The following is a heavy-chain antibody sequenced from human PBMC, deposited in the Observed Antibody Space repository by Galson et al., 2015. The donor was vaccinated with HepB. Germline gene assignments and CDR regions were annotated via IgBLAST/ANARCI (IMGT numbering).Heavy chain of an antibody. Sequence: SVKVSCKASGYTFTSYGISWVRQAPGQGLEWMGWISAYNGNTNYAQKLQGRVAMTTDTSTSTAYMELRSLRSDDTAVYYCARDWRSRYCSSTSCPRGAFDIRGQGTMVTVSS. CDR2: ISAYNGNT. D-gene: IGHD2-2*01. V-gene: IGHV1-18*01. J-gene: IGHJ3*02. CDR3: ARDWRSRYCSSTSCPRGAFDI. CDR1: GYTFTSYG.